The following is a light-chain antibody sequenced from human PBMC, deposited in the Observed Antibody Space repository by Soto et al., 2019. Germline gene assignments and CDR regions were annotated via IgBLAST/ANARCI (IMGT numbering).Light chain of an antibody. CDR2: GAS. CDR1: QSISSN. J-gene: IGKJ2*03. V-gene: IGKV3-15*01. Sequence: EMVMTQSPATLSVFPGERATVSCRASQSISSNLAWYQQKPGQAPRLLIYGASARATGIPARFIGSGSGTEFTLTISSLQSEDFAVYFCQQYNNWPPYSFGQGTKLEIK. CDR3: QQYNNWPPYS.